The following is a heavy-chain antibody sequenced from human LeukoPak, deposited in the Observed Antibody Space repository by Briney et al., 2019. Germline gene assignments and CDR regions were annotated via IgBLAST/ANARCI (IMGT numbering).Heavy chain of an antibody. CDR3: ASEVPRTSRFDH. J-gene: IGHJ4*02. D-gene: IGHD2-8*01. V-gene: IGHV1-46*01. CDR2: LYPGGDRA. CDR1: GLTLTPIY. Sequence: GASVKVSCKASGLTLTPIYMHWVRQAPGQGLEWMAVLYPGGDRAIYAQRFQGRLTLTRDTSTNTVYMEVGSLASEDTAVYYCASEVPRTSRFDHWGQGTLVTVSS.